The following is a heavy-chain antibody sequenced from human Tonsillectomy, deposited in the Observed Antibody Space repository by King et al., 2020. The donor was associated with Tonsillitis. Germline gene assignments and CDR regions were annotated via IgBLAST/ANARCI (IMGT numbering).Heavy chain of an antibody. CDR3: ARALAARPYYFDY. V-gene: IGHV4-30-2*01. Sequence: QLQESGSGLVKPSQTLSLTCAVSGGSISSGGYSWRWIRQPPGKGLEWIGYIYHSGSTYYNPSLKSRVTISVDRSKNQFSLKLSSVTAADTAVYYCARALAARPYYFDYWGQGTLVTVSS. CDR2: IYHSGST. J-gene: IGHJ4*02. D-gene: IGHD6-6*01. CDR1: GGSISSGGYS.